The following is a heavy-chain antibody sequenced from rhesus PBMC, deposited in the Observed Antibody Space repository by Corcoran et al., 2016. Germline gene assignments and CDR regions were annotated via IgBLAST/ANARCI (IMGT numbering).Heavy chain of an antibody. J-gene: IGHJ5-2*02. V-gene: IGHV4-147*01. CDR2: IYGGSRST. CDR3: AGMTDTALDV. Sequence: QVQLQESGPGLVKPSETLPLTCAVSGASISSNFWSWIRQPPGKGLEWSGYIYGGSRSTSYDPSLKSRVTSSRDTSKNQFSLKLSSVTAADTAVYYCAGMTDTALDVWGRGVLVTVSS. D-gene: IGHD5-12*01. CDR1: GASISSNF.